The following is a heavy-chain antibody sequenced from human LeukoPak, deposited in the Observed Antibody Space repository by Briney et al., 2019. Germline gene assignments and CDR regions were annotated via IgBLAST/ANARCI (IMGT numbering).Heavy chain of an antibody. D-gene: IGHD3-22*01. CDR1: GFTFSNYW. J-gene: IGHJ4*02. CDR3: ARVYYFEKSGYRHFAS. Sequence: GGSLRLSCVASGFTFSNYWMTWVRQAPGKGLECVADIKKDGSESNYVDSVKGRFTISRDNAKNSLSLQLNSLSAEDTAVYYCARVYYFEKSGYRHFASWGQGTLVTVSS. V-gene: IGHV3-7*01. CDR2: IKKDGSES.